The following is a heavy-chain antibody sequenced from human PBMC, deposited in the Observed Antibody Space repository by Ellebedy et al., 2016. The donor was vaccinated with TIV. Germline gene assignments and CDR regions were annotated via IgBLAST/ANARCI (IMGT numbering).Heavy chain of an antibody. J-gene: IGHJ4*02. D-gene: IGHD3-10*01. CDR1: GFTFSNYP. Sequence: GESLKISCVAFGFTFSNYPMHWVRQAPGKGLEWVAVIAYDGNDEYYADSVKGRFTISRDNSKNTLYLQMISLRAGDTAVYFCARDDYYGSGTDYWGQGTLVTVSS. CDR3: ARDDYYGSGTDY. CDR2: IAYDGNDE. V-gene: IGHV3-30*01.